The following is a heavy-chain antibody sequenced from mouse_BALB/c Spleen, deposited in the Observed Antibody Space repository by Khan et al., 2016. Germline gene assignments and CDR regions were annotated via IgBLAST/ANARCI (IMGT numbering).Heavy chain of an antibody. CDR1: GFSLTNSG. CDR2: IWPGGST. J-gene: IGHJ3*01. D-gene: IGHD2-4*01. Sequence: LEESGPGLVAPSQSLSITCTVSGFSLTNSGVHWIRQPPGKGLEWLGVIWPGGSTDYNSALMSRLSITKDNSQNQVFLKMISLQTDDTAMYYCARDDQDYDAWFASWGQGTLVIVSA. V-gene: IGHV2-9*02. CDR3: ARDDQDYDAWFAS.